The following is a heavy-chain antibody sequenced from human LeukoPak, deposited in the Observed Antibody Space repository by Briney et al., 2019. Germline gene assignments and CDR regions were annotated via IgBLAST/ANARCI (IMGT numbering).Heavy chain of an antibody. V-gene: IGHV4-34*01. CDR2: INHSGST. D-gene: IGHD1-26*01. J-gene: IGHJ6*03. CDR3: ARVGPYSGSYSWAYYYYYMDV. CDR1: GGSFSGYY. Sequence: SETLSLTCAVYGGSFSGYYWSWIRQPPGKGLEWIGEINHSGSTNYNPSLKSRVTISVDTSKNQFSLKLSSVTAADTAVYYCARVGPYSGSYSWAYYYYYMDVWGKGTTVTISS.